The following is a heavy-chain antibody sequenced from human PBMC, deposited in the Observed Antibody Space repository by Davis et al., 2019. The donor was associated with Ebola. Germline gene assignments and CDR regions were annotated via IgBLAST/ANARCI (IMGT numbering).Heavy chain of an antibody. CDR2: ISWNSGSI. D-gene: IGHD6-13*01. CDR3: TKDISPAAAGTYYYYGMDV. Sequence: SLKISCAASGFTFDDYAMHWVRHAPGKGLEWVSGISWNSGSIGYADSVKGRFTISRDNAKNSLYLQMNSLRAEDTALYYCTKDISPAAAGTYYYYGMDVWGQGTTVTVSS. CDR1: GFTFDDYA. J-gene: IGHJ6*02. V-gene: IGHV3-9*01.